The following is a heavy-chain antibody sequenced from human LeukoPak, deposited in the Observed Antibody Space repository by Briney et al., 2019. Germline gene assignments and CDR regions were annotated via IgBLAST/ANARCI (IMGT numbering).Heavy chain of an antibody. CDR1: GYTFTGYY. CDR3: ARALYTSRSYLATFSPTNFDY. J-gene: IGHJ4*02. Sequence: SVKVSCKASGYTFTGYYMHWVRQAPGQGLEWMGWINPNTGGTNYAQKFQGRVTMTRDTSISTPYMELSWLRSDDTAVYYCARALYTSRSYLATFSPTNFDYWGQGTLVTVSS. CDR2: INPNTGGT. D-gene: IGHD6-13*01. V-gene: IGHV1-2*02.